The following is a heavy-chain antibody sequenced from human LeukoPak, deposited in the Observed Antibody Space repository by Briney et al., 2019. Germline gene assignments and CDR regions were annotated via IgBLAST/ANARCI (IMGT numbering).Heavy chain of an antibody. V-gene: IGHV3-66*01. CDR2: IYSGGST. CDR3: ARDGPRAGRGVIFDD. Sequence: GGSLRLSCAASGFTVSSNYMSWVRQAPGKGLEWVSVIYSGGSTYYADPVKGRFTISRDTSKNTLYLQINSLRAEDTAVYYCARDGPRAGRGVIFDDWGQGTLVTVSS. CDR1: GFTVSSNY. D-gene: IGHD3-10*01. J-gene: IGHJ4*02.